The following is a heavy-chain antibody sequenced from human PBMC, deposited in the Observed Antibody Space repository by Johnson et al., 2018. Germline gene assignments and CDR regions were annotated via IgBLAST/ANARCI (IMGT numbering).Heavy chain of an antibody. J-gene: IGHJ3*02. CDR2: ISYDGSNK. D-gene: IGHD1-26*01. CDR1: GFTFSSYG. CDR3: AKEGEKWELLGAFDI. V-gene: IGHV3-30*18. Sequence: VQLVESGGGVVQPGRSLRLSCAASGFTFSSYGMHWVRQAPGKGLEWVAVISYDGSNKYYADSVKGRFTISRDNSKNTLYLQMNSLRAEDTAVYYCAKEGEKWELLGAFDIWGQGTMVTVSS.